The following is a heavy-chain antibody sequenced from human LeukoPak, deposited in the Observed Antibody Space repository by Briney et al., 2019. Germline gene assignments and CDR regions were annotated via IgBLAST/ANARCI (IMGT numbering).Heavy chain of an antibody. CDR1: GGSISSYY. J-gene: IGHJ4*02. CDR2: IYYSGST. CDR3: ARLDYYGSGSYGLSFDY. Sequence: SETLSLTCTVSGGSISSYYWSWIRQPPGKGLEWIGYIYYSGSTNYNPSLKSRVTISVDTSKNQFSLKLSSVTAADTAVYYCARLDYYGSGSYGLSFDYWGQGTLVTVSS. V-gene: IGHV4-59*01. D-gene: IGHD3-10*01.